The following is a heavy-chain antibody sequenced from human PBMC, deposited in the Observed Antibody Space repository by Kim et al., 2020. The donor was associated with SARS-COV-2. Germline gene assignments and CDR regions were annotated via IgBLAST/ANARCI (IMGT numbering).Heavy chain of an antibody. V-gene: IGHV3-30*18. Sequence: GGSLRLSCAASGFTFSSYGMHWVRQAPGKGLEWVAVISYDGSNKYYADSVKGRFTISRDNSKNTLYLQMNSLRAEDTAVYYCAKEDYDFWSGWAAQYYYGMDVWGQGTTVTVSS. D-gene: IGHD3-3*01. CDR1: GFTFSSYG. CDR3: AKEDYDFWSGWAAQYYYGMDV. CDR2: ISYDGSNK. J-gene: IGHJ6*02.